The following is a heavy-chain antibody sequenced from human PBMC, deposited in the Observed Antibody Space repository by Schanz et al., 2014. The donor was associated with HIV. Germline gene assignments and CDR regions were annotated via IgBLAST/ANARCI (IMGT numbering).Heavy chain of an antibody. CDR1: GFTFRTYG. D-gene: IGHD3-10*01. CDR3: AKGQRGIVRGDIDY. J-gene: IGHJ4*02. V-gene: IGHV3-33*06. Sequence: QVQLVESGGGVVQPGRSLRLSCAASGFTFRTYGMHWVRQAPGKGLEWVAMIWYDGSYEEYADSVKGRFSVSRDNSKNILYLQMNSLRAEDTAVYYCAKGQRGIVRGDIDYWGQGTLVTVSS. CDR2: IWYDGSYE.